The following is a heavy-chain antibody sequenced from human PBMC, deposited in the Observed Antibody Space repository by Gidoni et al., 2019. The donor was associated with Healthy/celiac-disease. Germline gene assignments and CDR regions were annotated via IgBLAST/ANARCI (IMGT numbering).Heavy chain of an antibody. D-gene: IGHD3-16*01. V-gene: IGHV3-23*01. Sequence: EVQLFESGGGLVQPGGSLRLSCAASGFTFSSYAMSWVRNAPGKGREWSSAISGSGGSTYYADCVKGRFTIARDNTKNTLYLQRNSLRAEDTAVYYCAKDPPKLTWMLAMAFDIWGQGTMVTVSS. CDR2: ISGSGGST. J-gene: IGHJ3*02. CDR1: GFTFSSYA. CDR3: AKDPPKLTWMLAMAFDI.